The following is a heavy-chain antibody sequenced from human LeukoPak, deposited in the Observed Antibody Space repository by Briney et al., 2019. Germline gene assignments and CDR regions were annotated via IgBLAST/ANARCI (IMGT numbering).Heavy chain of an antibody. CDR3: ARNVGWYTHDT. J-gene: IGHJ5*02. Sequence: SETLSLACTVSGDSLSSHYWSWIRQPPGKGLEWIGYIYGSGSTHYDPSLRSRVTISEDTSKNQFSLKLTSVTAADTAVYYCARNVGWYTHDTWGQGTLVTVSS. V-gene: IGHV4-59*08. CDR2: IYGSGST. CDR1: GDSLSSHY. D-gene: IGHD6-19*01.